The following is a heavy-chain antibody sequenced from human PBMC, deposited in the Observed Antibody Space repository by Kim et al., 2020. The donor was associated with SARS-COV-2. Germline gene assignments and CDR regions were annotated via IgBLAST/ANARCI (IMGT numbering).Heavy chain of an antibody. CDR2: ISWNSGSI. V-gene: IGHV3-9*01. D-gene: IGHD3-9*01. J-gene: IGHJ6*02. CDR1: GFTFDDYA. CDR3: AKGAHYDILTGTDYGMDV. Sequence: GGSLRLSCAASGFTFDDYAMHWVRQAPGKGLEWVSGISWNSGSIGYADSVKGRFTISRDNAKNSLYLQMNSLRAEDTALYYCAKGAHYDILTGTDYGMDVWGQGTTVTVSS.